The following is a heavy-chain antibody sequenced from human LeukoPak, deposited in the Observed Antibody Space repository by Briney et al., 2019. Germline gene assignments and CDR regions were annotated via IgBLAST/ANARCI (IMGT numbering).Heavy chain of an antibody. CDR2: INPNSGGT. Sequence: ASVKVSCKSSGYTFTGYYIHWVRQAPGQGLEWMGWINPNSGGTNYAQKFQGRVTMTRDTSISTAYMELRRLRSDDRAVYYCARGPPTIVVVITTGDFDSWGQGTLVTVSS. CDR3: ARGPPTIVVVITTGDFDS. CDR1: GYTFTGYY. J-gene: IGHJ4*02. V-gene: IGHV1-2*02. D-gene: IGHD3-22*01.